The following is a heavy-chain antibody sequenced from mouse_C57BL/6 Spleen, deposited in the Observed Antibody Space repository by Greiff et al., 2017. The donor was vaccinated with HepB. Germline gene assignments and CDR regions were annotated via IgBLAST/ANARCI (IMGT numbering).Heavy chain of an antibody. CDR2: IDPSDSYT. D-gene: IGHD1-1*01. Sequence: QVQLQQPGAELVKPGASVKLSCKASGYTFTSYWMQWVKQRPGQGLEWIGEIDPSDSYTNYNQKFKGKATLTVDTSSSTAYIQLSSLTSEDSAVYYCARSDYYGSSPSYWYFDVWGTGTTVTVSS. CDR1: GYTFTSYW. V-gene: IGHV1-50*01. CDR3: ARSDYYGSSPSYWYFDV. J-gene: IGHJ1*03.